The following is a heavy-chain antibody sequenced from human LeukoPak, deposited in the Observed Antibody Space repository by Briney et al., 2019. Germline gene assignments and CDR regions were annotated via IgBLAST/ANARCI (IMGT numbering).Heavy chain of an antibody. CDR1: GYTFTSYD. D-gene: IGHD5-12*01. CDR3: ARERAPGYSGYAYDSDY. CDR2: MNPNSDNT. Sequence: ASVKVSCKASGYTFTSYDINWVRQATGQGLEWMGWMNPNSDNTGYAQKFQGRVTITRNTSISTAYMELSSLRSEDTAVYYCARERAPGYSGYAYDSDYRGQGTLVTVSS. V-gene: IGHV1-8*03. J-gene: IGHJ4*02.